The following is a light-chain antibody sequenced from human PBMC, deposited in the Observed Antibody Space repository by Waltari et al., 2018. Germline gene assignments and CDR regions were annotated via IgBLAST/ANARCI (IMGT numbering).Light chain of an antibody. CDR1: SSNIGSNY. Sequence: QSVLTQPPSASGTPGQRVTISCSGSSSNIGSNYVYWYQQLPGTAPKLLIYGNHQRPSGVPDRFSGSKSGTSASLAISGLRSEDEADYYCAAWDDSLSGSYVFGPGTKVTIL. CDR3: AAWDDSLSGSYV. CDR2: GNH. J-gene: IGLJ1*01. V-gene: IGLV1-47*02.